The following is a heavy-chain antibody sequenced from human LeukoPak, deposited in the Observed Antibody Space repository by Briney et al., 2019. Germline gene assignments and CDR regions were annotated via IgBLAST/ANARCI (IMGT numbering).Heavy chain of an antibody. CDR1: GGSFSGYY. CDR2: INHSGSA. Sequence: SETLSLTCAVYGGSFSGYYWSWIRQPPGKGLEWIGEINHSGSANYNPSLKSRVTISVDTSKNQFSLKLSSVTAADTAVYYCAQYYYDSSGYSALDAFDIWGQGTMVTVSS. D-gene: IGHD3-22*01. CDR3: AQYYYDSSGYSALDAFDI. V-gene: IGHV4-34*01. J-gene: IGHJ3*02.